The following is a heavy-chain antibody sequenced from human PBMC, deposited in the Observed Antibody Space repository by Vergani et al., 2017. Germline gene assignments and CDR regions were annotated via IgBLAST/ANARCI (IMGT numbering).Heavy chain of an antibody. CDR1: GGSLNSHNYY. V-gene: IGHV4-61*02. CDR2: IHTSGST. Sequence: QVQLQESGPGLVKPSQTLYLTCTVSGGSLNSHNYYWSWIRQPAGKGLEWIGRIHTSGSTNYNPSLKSRVTMSEDTSKNQFSLNLTFVTAANTAVYCCAGGSCLGGSCYKPLFDYWGQGILVTVSS. J-gene: IGHJ4*02. D-gene: IGHD2-15*01. CDR3: AGGSCLGGSCYKPLFDY.